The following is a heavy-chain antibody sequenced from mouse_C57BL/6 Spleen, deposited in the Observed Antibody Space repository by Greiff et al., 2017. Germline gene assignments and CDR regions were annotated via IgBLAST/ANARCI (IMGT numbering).Heavy chain of an antibody. CDR2: IDPETGGT. J-gene: IGHJ4*01. CDR1: GYTFTDYE. CDR3: TRGYYAMYY. Sequence: VQLQQSGAELVRPGASVTLSCKASGYTFTDYEMHWVKQTPGHGLEWIGDIDPETGGTAYNQKFKGKAILTADKSSSTAYMELRSLTSDDSAVYYCTRGYYAMYYWGQGASVTVAT. V-gene: IGHV1-15*01.